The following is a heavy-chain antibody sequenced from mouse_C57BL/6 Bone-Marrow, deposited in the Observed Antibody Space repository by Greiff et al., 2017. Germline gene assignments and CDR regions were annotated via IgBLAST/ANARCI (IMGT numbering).Heavy chain of an antibody. CDR1: GFTFSSYG. J-gene: IGHJ4*01. D-gene: IGHD2-4*01. Sequence: EVMLVESGGDLVKPGGSLKLSCAASGFTFSSYGMSWVRQTPDKRLEWVATISSGGSYTYYPDSVKGRFTISRDNAKNTLYLQMSSLKSEDTAMYYCARHGLRRGAMDYWGQGTSVTVSS. V-gene: IGHV5-6*01. CDR2: ISSGGSYT. CDR3: ARHGLRRGAMDY.